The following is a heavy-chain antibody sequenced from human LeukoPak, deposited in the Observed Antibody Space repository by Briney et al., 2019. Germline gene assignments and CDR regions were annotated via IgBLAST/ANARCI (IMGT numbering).Heavy chain of an antibody. V-gene: IGHV1-18*01. CDR2: ISAYNGNT. CDR1: GYTFTNYG. Sequence: GASVKVSCKASGYTFTNYGISWVRQAPGQGLEWMGWISAYNGNTNYAQKLQGRVTMTTDTSASTAYMELSSLRSEDTAVYYCARSIAVSPRLGKTLGYWGQGTLVTVSS. J-gene: IGHJ4*02. CDR3: ARSIAVSPRLGKTLGY. D-gene: IGHD6-19*01.